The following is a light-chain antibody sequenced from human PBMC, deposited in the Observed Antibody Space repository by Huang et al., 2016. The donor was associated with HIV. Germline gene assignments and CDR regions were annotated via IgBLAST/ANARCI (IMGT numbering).Light chain of an antibody. Sequence: EVVMTQSPATLSLSPGERATLSCRASQSVSTNLAWYQQKPGQAPRLLIYGACTRATGIQGRFSGSESGTEFTLTIGSLRSDDFLVYCCQQYYDWPPYTFGQGTRLEIK. V-gene: IGKV3-15*01. CDR3: QQYYDWPPYT. CDR1: QSVSTN. J-gene: IGKJ2*01. CDR2: GAC.